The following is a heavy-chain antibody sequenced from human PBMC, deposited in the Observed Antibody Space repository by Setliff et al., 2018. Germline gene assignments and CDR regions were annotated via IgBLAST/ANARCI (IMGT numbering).Heavy chain of an antibody. CDR1: GYSISSGYY. J-gene: IGHJ4*02. CDR2: IYHSESA. D-gene: IGHD2-8*02. Sequence: SETLSLTCAVSGYSISSGYYWGWIRQPPGKGLEWIGSIYHSESAYYNPSLKSRVTISVDTSKNQLSLKLTSVTAADTAVYYCARQVNTWSFFDYWGQGTLVTAPQ. CDR3: ARQVNTWSFFDY. V-gene: IGHV4-38-2*01.